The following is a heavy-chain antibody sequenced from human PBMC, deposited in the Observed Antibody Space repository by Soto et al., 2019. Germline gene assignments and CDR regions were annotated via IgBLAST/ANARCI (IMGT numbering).Heavy chain of an antibody. J-gene: IGHJ6*02. Sequence: QVQLQESGPGLVEPSETLSLSCTVSGGSMSGYYWSWIHLPPGKPMEWIGYVHDSWGAAYNPSLRSRVAISLDTSKSQFSLSLTSVSATDTAMYYCVRQGYGPLHGLVDVWGQGTTVTVSS. V-gene: IGHV4-59*08. CDR1: GGSMSGYY. CDR3: VRQGYGPLHGLVDV. CDR2: VHDSWGA. D-gene: IGHD5-18*01.